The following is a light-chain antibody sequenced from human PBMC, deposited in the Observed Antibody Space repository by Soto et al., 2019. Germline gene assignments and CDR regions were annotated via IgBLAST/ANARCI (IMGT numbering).Light chain of an antibody. CDR3: LLYNGGVWV. CDR2: NTN. Sequence: QAVVTQEPSLTVSPGRTVTLTCGSSTGAVTSGDFPNWFQQKPGQAPRTLIYNTNTKHSSTPARFSGSLLGGKAALTLSGVQPEDEAEYYCLLYNGGVWVFGGGTKATVL. CDR1: TGAVTSGDF. V-gene: IGLV7-43*01. J-gene: IGLJ3*02.